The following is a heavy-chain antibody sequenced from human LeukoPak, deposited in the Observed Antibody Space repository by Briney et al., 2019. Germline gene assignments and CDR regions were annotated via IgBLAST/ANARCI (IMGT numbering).Heavy chain of an antibody. V-gene: IGHV4-61*02. CDR2: IYTSGIT. CDR3: ARDRPSEYYYDSSGYLDAFDI. CDR1: GGSISSGSYF. J-gene: IGHJ3*02. Sequence: SQTLSLTCTVSGGSISSGSYFWSWIRQPAGQGLEWIGRIYTSGITNYNPSLKSRVTISVDTSKNQFSLKLSSVTAADTAVYYCARDRPSEYYYDSSGYLDAFDIWGQGTMVTVSS. D-gene: IGHD3-22*01.